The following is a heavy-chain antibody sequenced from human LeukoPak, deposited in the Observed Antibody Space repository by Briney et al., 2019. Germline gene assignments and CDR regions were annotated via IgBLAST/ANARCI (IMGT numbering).Heavy chain of an antibody. CDR1: GGSFSGYY. CDR3: ARAAEYYYYYMDV. Sequence: KPSETLSLTCAVYGGSFSGYYWSWIRQPPGKGLEWIGEINHSGSTNYNPSLKSRVTISVDTSKNQFSLKLSSVTAADTAVYYCARAAEYYYYYMDVWGKGTTVTVSS. J-gene: IGHJ6*03. V-gene: IGHV4-34*01. D-gene: IGHD6-25*01. CDR2: INHSGST.